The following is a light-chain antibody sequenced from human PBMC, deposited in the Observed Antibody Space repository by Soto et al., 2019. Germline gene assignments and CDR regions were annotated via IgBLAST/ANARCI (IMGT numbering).Light chain of an antibody. J-gene: IGLJ3*02. Sequence: QSALTQPRSVSGSPGQSVTISCIGTSSDVGDYNYVSWYQQYPGKAPKVVISDVSRRPSGVPERFSGSKSGNTASLTISGLQAEDEADYYCWSYAGSYTWVFGGGTKLTVL. CDR1: SSDVGDYNY. CDR3: WSYAGSYTWV. V-gene: IGLV2-11*01. CDR2: DVS.